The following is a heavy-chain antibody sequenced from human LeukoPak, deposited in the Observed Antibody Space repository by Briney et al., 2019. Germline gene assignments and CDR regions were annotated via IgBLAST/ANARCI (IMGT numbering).Heavy chain of an antibody. CDR2: ISARGDNT. CDR3: AKVVGTGTTPTDY. V-gene: IGHV3-23*01. J-gene: IGHJ4*02. Sequence: GGSLRLSCAASGFTFNKYAMTWARQAPGKGLVWVAVISARGDNTDYADSVKGRFTISRDNSKNTLSLQMNSLRVEDTAVYYCAKVVGTGTTPTDYWGQGTLVTVSS. D-gene: IGHD1-1*01. CDR1: GFTFNKYA.